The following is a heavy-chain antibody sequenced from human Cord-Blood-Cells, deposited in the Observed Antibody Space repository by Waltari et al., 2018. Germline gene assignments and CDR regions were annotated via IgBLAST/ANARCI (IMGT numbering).Heavy chain of an antibody. J-gene: IGHJ3*02. V-gene: IGHV4-39*01. Sequence: QLQLQESGPGLVKPSETLSLTCTVSGGSISSSSYYWGWIRQPPGKGLEWIGSIYYSGRTTYNPSLKGRVTISVETSKNQFSLKLSSVTAADTAVYYCASTREYYYDSSGYYNAFDIWGQGTMVTVSS. CDR1: GGSISSSSYY. D-gene: IGHD3-22*01. CDR3: ASTREYYYDSSGYYNAFDI. CDR2: IYYSGRT.